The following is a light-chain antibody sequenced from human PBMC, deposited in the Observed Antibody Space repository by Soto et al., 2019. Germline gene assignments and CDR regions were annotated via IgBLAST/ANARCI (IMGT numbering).Light chain of an antibody. CDR1: QSISNW. V-gene: IGKV1-5*01. CDR3: QQYDTYYT. CDR2: DVS. Sequence: DIQMTQSPSTLSASVGDTVTITCRASQSISNWLAWYQQKPGKAPTLLIYDVSRLESGVPSRFSGSGSGTELTLTINRLKHGDFETSYCQQYDTYYTFGQGTKVDIK. J-gene: IGKJ2*01.